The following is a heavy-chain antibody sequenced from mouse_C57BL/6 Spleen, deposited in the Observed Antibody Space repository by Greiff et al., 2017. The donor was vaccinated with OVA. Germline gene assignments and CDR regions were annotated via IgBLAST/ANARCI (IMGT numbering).Heavy chain of an antibody. CDR1: GYTFTSYW. Sequence: VQLQQSGTVLARPGASVKMSCKTSGYTFTSYWMHWVKQRPGQGLEWIGAIYPGNSDTSYNQKFKGKAKLTAVTSASTAYMELSSLTNEDSAVYYCTRGTTVVATKVYWGQGTLVTVSA. V-gene: IGHV1-5*01. CDR3: TRGTTVVATKVY. J-gene: IGHJ3*01. CDR2: IYPGNSDT. D-gene: IGHD1-1*01.